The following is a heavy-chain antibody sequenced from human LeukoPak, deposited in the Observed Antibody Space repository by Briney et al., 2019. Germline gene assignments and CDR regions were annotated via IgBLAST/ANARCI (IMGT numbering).Heavy chain of an antibody. Sequence: GESLKISCKGSGYSFTSYWIGWVRQMPGKGLEWMGIIYPGDSYTRYSPSFQGQVTISADKSISTAYLQWSSLKASHTAMYYCARHPVAGITLFGTRDSVWFDPWGQGTLVTVSS. CDR1: GYSFTSYW. CDR2: IYPGDSYT. D-gene: IGHD3-3*01. J-gene: IGHJ5*02. CDR3: ARHPVAGITLFGTRDSVWFDP. V-gene: IGHV5-51*01.